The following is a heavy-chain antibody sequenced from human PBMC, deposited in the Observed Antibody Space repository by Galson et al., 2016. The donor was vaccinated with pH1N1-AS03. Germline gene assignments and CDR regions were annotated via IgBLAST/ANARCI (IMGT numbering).Heavy chain of an antibody. D-gene: IGHD3-16*01. Sequence: SETLSLTCAIYRGSFSNYYWTWIRQPPGKGLEWIGEINYVGSTNYNPSFNSPVTISVDTSKMQFSLSLSSVTAADTAVYLCARIRGRRRLNLMPGVMYGFDLWGEGSTVIVSS. CDR1: RGSFSNYY. J-gene: IGHJ3*01. CDR2: INYVGST. CDR3: ARIRGRRRLNLMPGVMYGFDL. V-gene: IGHV4-34*01.